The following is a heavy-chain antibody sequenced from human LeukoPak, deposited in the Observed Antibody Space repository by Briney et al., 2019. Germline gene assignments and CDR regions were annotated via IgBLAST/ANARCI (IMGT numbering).Heavy chain of an antibody. V-gene: IGHV5-51*01. CDR3: ARSPPLGYCSSTSCPKTYYFDY. D-gene: IGHD2-2*01. Sequence: GESLKISCKGSGYSFTSYWIGWVRQMPGKGLEWMGIIYPGDSDTRYSPSFQGQVTISADKSISTAYLQWSSLKASDTAMYYCARSPPLGYCSSTSCPKTYYFDYWGQGTPVTVSS. CDR1: GYSFTSYW. J-gene: IGHJ4*02. CDR2: IYPGDSDT.